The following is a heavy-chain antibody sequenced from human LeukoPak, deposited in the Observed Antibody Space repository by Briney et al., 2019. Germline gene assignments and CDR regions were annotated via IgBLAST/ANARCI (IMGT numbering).Heavy chain of an antibody. CDR1: GFTFSNYW. CDR2: IIGDGRST. D-gene: IGHD3-10*01. Sequence: PGGSLRLSCAASGFTFSNYWMHWVRQAPGKGLVWVSRIIGDGRSTVYADSVRGRFTISRDNAKNTLYLQMNSLRAEDTAVYYCARGYMVRGVIAWNDYYYYGMDVWGQGTTVTVSS. CDR3: ARGYMVRGVIAWNDYYYYGMDV. J-gene: IGHJ6*02. V-gene: IGHV3-74*01.